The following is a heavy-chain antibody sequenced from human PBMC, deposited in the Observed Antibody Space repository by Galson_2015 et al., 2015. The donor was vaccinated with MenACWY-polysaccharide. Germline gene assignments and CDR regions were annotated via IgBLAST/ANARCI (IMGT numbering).Heavy chain of an antibody. Sequence: SLRLSCAASGFTFSGFWMSWVRQAPGKGLEWVANIKQDGSEKYYVDSVKGRFTISRDNANNSLYLQMNSLRAEDTAVYYCARYRDSSGRRFDYWGQGTLVTVSS. D-gene: IGHD6-19*01. V-gene: IGHV3-7*01. CDR2: IKQDGSEK. CDR1: GFTFSGFW. J-gene: IGHJ4*02. CDR3: ARYRDSSGRRFDY.